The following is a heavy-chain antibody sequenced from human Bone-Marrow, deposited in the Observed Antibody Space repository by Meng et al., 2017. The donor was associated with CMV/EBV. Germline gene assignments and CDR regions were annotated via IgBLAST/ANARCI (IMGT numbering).Heavy chain of an antibody. J-gene: IGHJ4*02. CDR2: ISSSPTT. D-gene: IGHD3-16*02. Sequence: GSGASTCGGSDSGSWLRQNPENYLKWIAYISSSPTTCFTTSLDSRVTQSVDTSETLFSLKLSSVSATETAVYFCARVYIWDNYRLDYWGQGALVTVSS. CDR3: ARVYIWDNYRLDY. CDR1: GASTCGGSDS. V-gene: IGHV4-31*02.